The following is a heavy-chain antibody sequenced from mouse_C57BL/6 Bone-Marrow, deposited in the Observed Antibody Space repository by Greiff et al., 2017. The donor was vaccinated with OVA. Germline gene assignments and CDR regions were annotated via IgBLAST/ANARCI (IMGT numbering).Heavy chain of an antibody. CDR3: ARADGYFDV. V-gene: IGHV3-6*01. CDR1: GYSITSGYY. Sequence: EVKLQESGPGLVKPSQSLSLTCSVTGYSITSGYYWYWIRQFPGNKLEWMGYIRDDGSNNYNPALKNRTAITRDTSKNQFFLKLNSVTTEDTASYYCARADGYFDVWGTGTTVTVSA. CDR2: IRDDGSN. J-gene: IGHJ1*03.